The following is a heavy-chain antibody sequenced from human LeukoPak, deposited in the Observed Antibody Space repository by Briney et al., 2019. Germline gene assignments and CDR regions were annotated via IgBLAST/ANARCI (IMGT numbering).Heavy chain of an antibody. CDR3: AREVSSSSSSYYYYSMDV. V-gene: IGHV3-30-3*01. J-gene: IGHJ6*02. CDR1: GFTFSSYA. Sequence: GRSLRLSCAASGFTFSSYAMHWVRQAPGKGLEWVAVISYDGGNKYYADSVKGRFTISRDNSKNTLYLQMNSLRAEDTAVYYCAREVSSSSSSYYYYSMDVWGQGTTVTVSS. D-gene: IGHD6-6*01. CDR2: ISYDGGNK.